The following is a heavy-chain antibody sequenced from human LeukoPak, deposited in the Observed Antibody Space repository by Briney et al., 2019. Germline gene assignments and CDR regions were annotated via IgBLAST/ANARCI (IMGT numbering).Heavy chain of an antibody. D-gene: IGHD3-3*01. J-gene: IGHJ4*02. CDR3: ARGFFWSGYS. CDR2: MNPNSGNT. V-gene: IGHV1-8*02. CDR1: GYTFTGYY. Sequence: ASVKVSCKASGYTFTGYYMHWVRQATGQGLEWMGWMNPNSGNTGYAQKFQGRVTMTRNTSISTAYMELSSLRFEDTAVYYCARGFFWSGYSWGQGTLVTVSS.